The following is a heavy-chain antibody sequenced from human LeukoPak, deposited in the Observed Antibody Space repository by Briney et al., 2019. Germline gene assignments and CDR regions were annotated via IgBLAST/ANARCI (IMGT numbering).Heavy chain of an antibody. V-gene: IGHV1-46*01. CDR2: INPLGGST. CDR1: GYTFTKYN. D-gene: IGHD2-2*01. Sequence: GASVKVSCKASGYTFTKYNMHWVRQAPGQGLEWMGLINPLGGSTSYAQKFQGRVSMTRDTSTSTLYLDLNSLRSDDTAMYYCVRGAEVVVEVNMSQDFEHWGQGTLVTVSS. CDR3: VRGAEVVVEVNMSQDFEH. J-gene: IGHJ1*01.